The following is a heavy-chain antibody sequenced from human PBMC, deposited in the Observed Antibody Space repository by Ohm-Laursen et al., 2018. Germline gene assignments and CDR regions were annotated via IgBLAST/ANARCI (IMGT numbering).Heavy chain of an antibody. D-gene: IGHD6-19*01. V-gene: IGHV3-7*01. CDR1: GFTFSSYW. CDR3: AREELESSGWAD. CDR2: IKEDGSVK. Sequence: FLRLSCAASGFTFSSYWMTWVRQASGKGLEWVANIKEDGSVKQYVDSVKGRFTISRDNAKNTLYLQMNSLRAEDTAVYYCAREELESSGWADWGQGTLVTVSS. J-gene: IGHJ4*02.